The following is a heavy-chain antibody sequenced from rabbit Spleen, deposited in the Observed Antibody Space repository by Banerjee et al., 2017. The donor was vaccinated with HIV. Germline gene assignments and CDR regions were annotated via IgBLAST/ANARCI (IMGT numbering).Heavy chain of an antibody. J-gene: IGHJ4*01. D-gene: IGHD2-1*01. CDR3: ARNSYGDYGHGSLDL. CDR1: GLDFSVGDV. CDR2: IYTGNAKT. Sequence: QQQLVESGGGLVKPGASLTISCKASGLDFSVGDVMCWVRQAPGKGLEWIACIYTGNAKTYYATWAKGRFTISKTSSTTVTLQMTSLTAADTATYFCARNSYGDYGHGSLDLWGPGTLVTVS. V-gene: IGHV1S45*01.